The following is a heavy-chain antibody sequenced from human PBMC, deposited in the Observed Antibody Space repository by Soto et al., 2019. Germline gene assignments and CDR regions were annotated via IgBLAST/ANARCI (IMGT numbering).Heavy chain of an antibody. V-gene: IGHV5-51*01. CDR1: GYSFTSYW. J-gene: IGHJ6*02. CDR3: ARSAGRVTAIPYYYYGMDV. D-gene: IGHD2-21*02. Sequence: GESPKIPCKGSGYSFTSYWICWVRQMPGKGLEGTGIIYPGGSDTRYSPSFHGQVTISADKSISTAYLQWRSLKASDTAMYYCARSAGRVTAIPYYYYGMDVWGQGTTVTVSS. CDR2: IYPGGSDT.